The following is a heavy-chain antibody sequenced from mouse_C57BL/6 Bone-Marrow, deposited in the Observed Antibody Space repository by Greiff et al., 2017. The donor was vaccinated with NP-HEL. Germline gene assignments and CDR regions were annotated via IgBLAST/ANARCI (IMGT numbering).Heavy chain of an antibody. V-gene: IGHV1-64*01. CDR1: GYTFTSYW. D-gene: IGHD4-1*01. CDR3: ARRTGTYYYAMDY. Sequence: VQLQQPGAELVKPGASVKLSCKASGYTFTSYWMHWVKQRPGQGLEWIGMIHPNSGRTNYNEKFKSKATLTVDKSSSTAYMQLSSLTSEDSAVYYCARRTGTYYYAMDYWGQGTSVTVSS. CDR2: IHPNSGRT. J-gene: IGHJ4*01.